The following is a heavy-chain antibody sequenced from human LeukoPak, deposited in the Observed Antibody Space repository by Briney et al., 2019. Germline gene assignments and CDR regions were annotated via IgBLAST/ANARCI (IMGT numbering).Heavy chain of an antibody. Sequence: ASVKVSCKASGYTFTRYYMHWVRQAPGQGLEWMGIVNPSGGSTSYAQKFQGRVTMTRDTSTSTVYMELSSLRSEDTAVYYCARVMGYDFWSGDQHWFDPWGQGTLVTVSS. CDR1: GYTFTRYY. D-gene: IGHD3-3*01. J-gene: IGHJ5*02. V-gene: IGHV1-46*01. CDR3: ARVMGYDFWSGDQHWFDP. CDR2: VNPSGGST.